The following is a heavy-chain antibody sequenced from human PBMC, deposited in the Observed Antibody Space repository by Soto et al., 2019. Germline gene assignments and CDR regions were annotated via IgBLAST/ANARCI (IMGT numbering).Heavy chain of an antibody. CDR2: ISSSSSTI. V-gene: IGHV3-48*01. CDR1: GFTFSSYS. J-gene: IGHJ3*02. Sequence: GGSLRLSCAASGFTFSSYSMNWVRQAPGKGLEWVSYISSSSSTIYYADSVKGRFTISRDNAKNSLYLQMNSLRAEDTAVYYCASHDYEGFGDAFDIWGQGTMVTVSS. D-gene: IGHD4-17*01. CDR3: ASHDYEGFGDAFDI.